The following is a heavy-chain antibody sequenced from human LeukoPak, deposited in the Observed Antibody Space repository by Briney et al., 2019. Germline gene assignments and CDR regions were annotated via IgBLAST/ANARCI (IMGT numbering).Heavy chain of an antibody. CDR1: GFTFSSYG. CDR3: AKDPSYYDFWSGYYTSAYYGMDV. V-gene: IGHV3-30*18. J-gene: IGHJ6*02. Sequence: AGSLRLSCAASGFTFSSYGMHWVRQAPGKGLEWVAVISYDGSNNYYADSVKGRFTISRDNSKNTLYLQMNSLRAEDTAVYYCAKDPSYYDFWSGYYTSAYYGMDVWGQGTTVAVSS. D-gene: IGHD3-3*01. CDR2: ISYDGSNN.